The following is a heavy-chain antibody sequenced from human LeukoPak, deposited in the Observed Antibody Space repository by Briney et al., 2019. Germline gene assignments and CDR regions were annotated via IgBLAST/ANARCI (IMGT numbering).Heavy chain of an antibody. J-gene: IGHJ5*02. D-gene: IGHD1-26*01. Sequence: SVKVSCKASGGTFSSYAISWVRQAPGQGLEWMGGIIPIFGTANYAQKFQGRVTITADESTSTAYMELSSLRSEDTAVYYCARRGELRNNWFDPWGQGTLVTVSP. CDR3: ARRGELRNNWFDP. V-gene: IGHV1-69*13. CDR1: GGTFSSYA. CDR2: IIPIFGTA.